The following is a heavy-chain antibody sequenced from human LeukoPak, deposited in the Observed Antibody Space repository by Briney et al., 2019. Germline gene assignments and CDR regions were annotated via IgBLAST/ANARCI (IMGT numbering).Heavy chain of an antibody. J-gene: IGHJ4*02. V-gene: IGHV3-21*01. D-gene: IGHD3-22*01. CDR2: ISPSSSYI. Sequence: GGSLRLSCAASGFSFSSYAINWVRQAPGKGLEWVSSISPSSSYIHYADSAKGRFTISRDNAKNSLCLQMNSLRAEDTAVYYCARVVTYYSDSSGYALDYWGQGALVTVSS. CDR1: GFSFSSYA. CDR3: ARVVTYYSDSSGYALDY.